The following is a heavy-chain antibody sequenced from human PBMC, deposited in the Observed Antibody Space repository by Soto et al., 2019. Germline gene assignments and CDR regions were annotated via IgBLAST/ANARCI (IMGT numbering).Heavy chain of an antibody. CDR3: ARGPRSDYIWGSYRYPAGWFDP. Sequence: QVQLQQWGAGLLKPSETLSLTCAVYGGSFSGYYWSWIRQPPGKGLEWIGEINHSGSTNYNPFLKSRVTISVDTSKNQFSLKLSSVTAADTAVYYCARGPRSDYIWGSYRYPAGWFDPWGQGTLVTVSS. D-gene: IGHD3-16*02. J-gene: IGHJ5*02. CDR2: INHSGST. V-gene: IGHV4-34*01. CDR1: GGSFSGYY.